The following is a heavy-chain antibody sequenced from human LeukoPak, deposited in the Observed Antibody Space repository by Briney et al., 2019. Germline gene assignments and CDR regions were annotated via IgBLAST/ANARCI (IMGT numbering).Heavy chain of an antibody. D-gene: IGHD6-19*01. Sequence: SVTLSLTCTVSGGSISSSSYYRDWIRQPPGKGLEWIGYIYYSGSTNYNPSLKSRVIISVDTSKNQFSLKLSSVTAADTAVYYCARAQGFQWLVQSGYAFDIWGQGTMVTVSS. CDR1: GGSISSSSYY. CDR3: ARAQGFQWLVQSGYAFDI. J-gene: IGHJ3*02. CDR2: IYYSGST. V-gene: IGHV4-61*05.